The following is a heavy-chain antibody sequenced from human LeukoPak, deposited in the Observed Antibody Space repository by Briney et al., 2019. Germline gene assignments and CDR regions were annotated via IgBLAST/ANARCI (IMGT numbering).Heavy chain of an antibody. J-gene: IGHJ4*02. D-gene: IGHD1-26*01. CDR1: GYTFTSYD. Sequence: VASVKVSCKASGYTFTSYDINWVRQATGQGLEWMGWMNPNSGNTGYAQKFQGRVTITRNTSISTAYMELSSLRSEDTAVYYCARGLRKYSTPSGSYPYWGQGTLVTVSS. CDR2: MNPNSGNT. V-gene: IGHV1-8*03. CDR3: ARGLRKYSTPSGSYPY.